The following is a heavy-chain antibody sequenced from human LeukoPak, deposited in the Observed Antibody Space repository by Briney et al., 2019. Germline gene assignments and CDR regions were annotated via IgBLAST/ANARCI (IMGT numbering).Heavy chain of an antibody. J-gene: IGHJ4*02. CDR3: ATSNPLWFGELLGLDY. Sequence: ASVTVSCTVSGYTLTELSMHWVRQAPGKGVEWRGGFDPEDGETICAQKFQGRVTMTEGTSTDTAYMELISLRSEDTAVYYCATSNPLWFGELLGLDYWGQGTLFTVSS. CDR1: GYTLTELS. D-gene: IGHD3-10*01. CDR2: FDPEDGET. V-gene: IGHV1-24*01.